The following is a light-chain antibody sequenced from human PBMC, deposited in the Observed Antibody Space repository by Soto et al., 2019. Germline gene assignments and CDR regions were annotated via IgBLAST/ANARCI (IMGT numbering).Light chain of an antibody. Sequence: DIQMTQYHSTLSSSVGDRFTITCRASQSISRGLAWYQQKPGKAPTLLIYDASTLQSGVPSRFSGSGSGTEFSLTISSLQPEDFATYYCLCYITYPWTFGQGAKVDI. CDR2: DAS. CDR3: LCYITYPWT. V-gene: IGKV1-5*01. J-gene: IGKJ1*01. CDR1: QSISRG.